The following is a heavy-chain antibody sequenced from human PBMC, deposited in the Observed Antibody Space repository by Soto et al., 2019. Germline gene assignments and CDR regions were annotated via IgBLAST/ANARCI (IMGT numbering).Heavy chain of an antibody. Sequence: GGSLRLSCAASGFTVSSNFMSWVRQAPGKGLEWVSVIYSGGSTYYADSVKGRFTISRDNSKNTLYLQMNSLRAEDTAVYYCARDPPPYCSGGSCYSDYWGQGTLVTVSS. D-gene: IGHD2-15*01. J-gene: IGHJ4*02. V-gene: IGHV3-66*01. CDR1: GFTVSSNF. CDR3: ARDPPPYCSGGSCYSDY. CDR2: IYSGGST.